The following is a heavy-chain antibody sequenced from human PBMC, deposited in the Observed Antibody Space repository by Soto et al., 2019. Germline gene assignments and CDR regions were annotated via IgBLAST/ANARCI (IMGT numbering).Heavy chain of an antibody. Sequence: GGSLRLSCAASGFTFSSYAMSWVRQAPGKGLEWVSAISGSGGSTYYADSVKGRFTISRDNSKNTLYLQMNSLRAEDTAVDYCAKDRRARKVYYYDSSGYYALVKFDYWGRG. CDR1: GFTFSSYA. CDR3: AKDRRARKVYYYDSSGYYALVKFDY. D-gene: IGHD3-22*01. V-gene: IGHV3-23*01. J-gene: IGHJ4*02. CDR2: ISGSGGST.